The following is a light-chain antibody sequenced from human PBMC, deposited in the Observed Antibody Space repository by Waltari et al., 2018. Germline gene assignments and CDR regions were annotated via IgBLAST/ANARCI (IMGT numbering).Light chain of an antibody. CDR1: ESVLYNSNNKNY. J-gene: IGKJ1*01. CDR3: QQYYSTPQT. V-gene: IGKV4-1*01. CDR2: WAS. Sequence: IVMTQSPDSLTVSLGERATINCKSSESVLYNSNNKNYLAWYQQKPGQPPKLLIYWASTRESGVPDRFGGSGSGTDFTLTISSLQAEDVAVYYCQQYYSTPQTFGQGTKVEIK.